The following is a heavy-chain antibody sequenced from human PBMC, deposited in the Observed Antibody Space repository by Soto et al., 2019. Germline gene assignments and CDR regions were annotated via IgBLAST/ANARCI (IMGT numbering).Heavy chain of an antibody. J-gene: IGHJ4*02. CDR1: GGPISSYY. CDR3: ARSELGDSFDY. D-gene: IGHD3-16*01. Sequence: PSETLSLTCTVSGGPISSYYWSWIRQPPGKGLEWIGYIYYSGSTNYNPSLKSRVTISVDTSKNQFSLKLSSVTAADTAVYYCARSELGDSFDYWGQGTLVTVSS. CDR2: IYYSGST. V-gene: IGHV4-59*01.